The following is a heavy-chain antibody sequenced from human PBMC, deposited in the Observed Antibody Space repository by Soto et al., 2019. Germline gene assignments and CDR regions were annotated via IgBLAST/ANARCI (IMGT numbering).Heavy chain of an antibody. CDR1: GFTFSSYA. V-gene: IGHV3-30-3*01. CDR2: ISYDGSNK. CDR3: ARSQSIYHDFGGGWGGFDY. D-gene: IGHD3-3*01. Sequence: QVQLVESGGGVVQPGRSLRLSCAASGFTFSSYAMHWVRQAPGKGLEWVAVISYDGSNKYYADSVKGRFTISRDNSKNTLYLQMNSLRAEDTAVDYCARSQSIYHDFGGGWGGFDYWGQGTLVTVSS. J-gene: IGHJ4*02.